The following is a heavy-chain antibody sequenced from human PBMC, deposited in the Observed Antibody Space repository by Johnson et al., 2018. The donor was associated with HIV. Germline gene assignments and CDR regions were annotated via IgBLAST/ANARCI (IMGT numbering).Heavy chain of an antibody. D-gene: IGHD3-3*01. CDR3: AKGDYNFWSGDAFDI. V-gene: IGHV3-30*18. J-gene: IGHJ3*02. CDR2: ISYDGSNK. CDR1: GFTFSSYG. Sequence: QVQLVESGGGVVQPGRSLRLSCAASGFTFSSYGMHWVRQAPGKGLEWVAVISYDGSNKYHADSVKGRFTISRDNSKNTLSLQMNSLRAEDTAVYYCAKGDYNFWSGDAFDIWGQGTMVTVSS.